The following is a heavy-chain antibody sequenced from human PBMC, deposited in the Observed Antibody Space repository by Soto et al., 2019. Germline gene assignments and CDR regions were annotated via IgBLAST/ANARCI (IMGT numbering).Heavy chain of an antibody. D-gene: IGHD5-12*01. CDR3: ARGPSKWQTVFYYYYGMDV. V-gene: IGHV6-1*01. CDR2: TYYRFKWYN. CDR1: GDSVSSNSAA. J-gene: IGHJ6*02. Sequence: SQTLSLTCAISGDSVSSNSAAWNWIRQSPSRGLEWLGRTYYRFKWYNDYAVSVKSRIAINPDTSKNQFSLQLNSVTPEDTAVYYCARGPSKWQTVFYYYYGMDVWGQGTTVTVSS.